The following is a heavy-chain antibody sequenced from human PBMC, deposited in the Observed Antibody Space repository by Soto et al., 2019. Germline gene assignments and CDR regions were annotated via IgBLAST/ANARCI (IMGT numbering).Heavy chain of an antibody. CDR2: IIPIFDSP. D-gene: IGHD2-15*01. V-gene: IGHV1-69*06. CDR1: GGTFNNFA. Sequence: QVQLVQSGAEVKKPGSSVKVSCKASGGTFNNFAINWVRLAPGQGLEWMGGIIPIFDSPNYAQKFKDRVTINADKSTTTAYMELSSLTSDDTAIYYCARGTYCRGIGCYGGYYSYYDMDVWGQGTTVSVSS. J-gene: IGHJ6*02. CDR3: ARGTYCRGIGCYGGYYSYYDMDV.